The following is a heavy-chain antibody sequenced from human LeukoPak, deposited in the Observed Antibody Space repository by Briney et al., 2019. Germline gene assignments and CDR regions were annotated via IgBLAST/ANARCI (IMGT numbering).Heavy chain of an antibody. CDR1: GGTFSSYA. CDR2: IIPIFGTA. V-gene: IGHV1-69*13. CDR3: ARGSPYCSGSTSCYLDY. D-gene: IGHD2-2*01. J-gene: IGHJ4*02. Sequence: ASVKVSCKASGGTFSSYAISWVRQAPGQGLEWMGGIIPIFGTANYAQKFQGRVTITADESTSTAYMELSSLRSEDTAVYYCARGSPYCSGSTSCYLDYWGQGTLVTVSS.